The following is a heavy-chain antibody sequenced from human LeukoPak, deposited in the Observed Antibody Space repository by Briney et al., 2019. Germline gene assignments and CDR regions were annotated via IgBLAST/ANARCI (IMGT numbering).Heavy chain of an antibody. D-gene: IGHD3-10*01. CDR3: ARRTLLWFGGLFGRNWFDP. CDR2: INHSGST. Sequence: SETLSLTCAVYGGSFSGYYWSWIRQPPGKGLECIGEINHSGSTNYNPSLKSRVTISVDTSKNQFSLKLSSVTAADTAVYYCARRTLLWFGGLFGRNWFDPWGQGTLVTVSS. CDR1: GGSFSGYY. J-gene: IGHJ5*02. V-gene: IGHV4-34*01.